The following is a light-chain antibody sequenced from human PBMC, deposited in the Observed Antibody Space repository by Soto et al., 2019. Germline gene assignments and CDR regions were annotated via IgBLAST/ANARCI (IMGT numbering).Light chain of an antibody. CDR1: SSDVGGYNY. CDR2: EVN. CDR3: SSYTSRTTYV. V-gene: IGLV2-14*01. J-gene: IGLJ1*01. Sequence: QSLLAQPASLAGSPGQSINISCPRTSSDVGGYNYVSWYQQYPGKAPKLIVYEVNNRPSGVSGRFSGSKSGNTASVTISGLLADDEADYYSSSYTSRTTYVFGTGSKV.